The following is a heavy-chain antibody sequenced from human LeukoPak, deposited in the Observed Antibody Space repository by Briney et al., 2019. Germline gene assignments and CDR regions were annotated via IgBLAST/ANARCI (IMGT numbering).Heavy chain of an antibody. CDR2: IYYSGST. D-gene: IGHD2-2*01. J-gene: IGHJ5*02. V-gene: IGHV4-59*11. CDR1: GGSISSHY. CDR3: ARFIGYCSSTSCYAKNWFVP. Sequence: TSETLSLTCTVSGGSISSHYWSWIRQPPGKGLEWIGYIYYSGSTNYNPSLKSRVTISVDTSKNQFSLKLSSVTAADTAVYYCARFIGYCSSTSCYAKNWFVPWGQGTLVTVSS.